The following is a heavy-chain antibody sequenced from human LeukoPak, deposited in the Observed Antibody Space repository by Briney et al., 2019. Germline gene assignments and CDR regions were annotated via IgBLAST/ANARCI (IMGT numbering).Heavy chain of an antibody. J-gene: IGHJ6*02. Sequence: GGSLRLSCAASGFTFSSYWMSWVRQAPGKGLEWVANIKQDGSEKYYVDSVKGRFTISRDNAKNSLYLQMNSLRAEDTAMYYCARQKEDVAAAGTSYYYYYGMDVWGQGTTVTVSS. CDR2: IKQDGSEK. D-gene: IGHD6-13*01. CDR3: ARQKEDVAAAGTSYYYYYGMDV. CDR1: GFTFSSYW. V-gene: IGHV3-7*03.